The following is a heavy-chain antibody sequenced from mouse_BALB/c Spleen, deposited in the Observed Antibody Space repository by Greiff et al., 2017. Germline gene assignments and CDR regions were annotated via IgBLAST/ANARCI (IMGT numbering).Heavy chain of an antibody. CDR2: IDTSDSYT. J-gene: IGHJ3*01. CDR1: GYTFTDYW. Sequence: QVQLQQSGAELVMPGASVKMSCKASGYTFTDYWMHWVKQRPGQGLEWIGAIDTSDSYTSYNQKFKGKATLTVDESSSTAYMQLSSLTSEDSAVYYCARGRDGIFAYWGQGTLVTVSA. V-gene: IGHV1-69*01. D-gene: IGHD2-1*01. CDR3: ARGRDGIFAY.